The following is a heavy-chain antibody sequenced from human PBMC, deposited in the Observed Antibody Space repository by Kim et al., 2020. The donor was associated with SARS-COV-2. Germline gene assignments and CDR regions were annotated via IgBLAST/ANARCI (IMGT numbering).Heavy chain of an antibody. Sequence: GESLKISCKGSGYSFTSYWISWVRQMPGKGLEWMGRIDPSDSYTNYSPSFQGHVTISADKSISTAYLQWSSLKASDTAMYYCARNPYLVVPAAMRGWGWFDPWGQGTLVTVSS. CDR1: GYSFTSYW. J-gene: IGHJ5*02. D-gene: IGHD2-2*01. CDR3: ARNPYLVVPAAMRGWGWFDP. CDR2: IDPSDSYT. V-gene: IGHV5-10-1*01.